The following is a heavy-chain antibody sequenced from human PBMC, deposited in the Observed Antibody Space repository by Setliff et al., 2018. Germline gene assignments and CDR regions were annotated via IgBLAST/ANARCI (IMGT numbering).Heavy chain of an antibody. Sequence: GASMKVSCKAFGYTFAKYGTSWVRQAPGQGLEWMGWISGYNGYTVYAQKLQGRVTLTTDTSTGTAYMEVRSLRSDDTAQYYCVRDRAAIVVGPPTAAFDIWGQGTMVTVSS. CDR2: ISGYNGYT. CDR3: VRDRAAIVVGPPTAAFDI. D-gene: IGHD2-2*01. J-gene: IGHJ3*02. V-gene: IGHV1-18*01. CDR1: GYTFAKYG.